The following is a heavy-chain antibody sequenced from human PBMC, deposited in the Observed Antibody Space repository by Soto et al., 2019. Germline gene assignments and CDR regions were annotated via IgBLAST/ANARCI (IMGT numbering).Heavy chain of an antibody. Sequence: GGPLRLACSASGFPFSSYDMHWVRQGPGKGLEWVSAIGTAGDTNYAGSVKGRFTISRENAKNSLYLQMNSLRAGDTAIYFCARAIGPTLFDYWGQGPLVSVSS. CDR1: GFPFSSYD. J-gene: IGHJ4*02. D-gene: IGHD3-22*01. CDR2: IGTAGDT. CDR3: ARAIGPTLFDY. V-gene: IGHV3-13*04.